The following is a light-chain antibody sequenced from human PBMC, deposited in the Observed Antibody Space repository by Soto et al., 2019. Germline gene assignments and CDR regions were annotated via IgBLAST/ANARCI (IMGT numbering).Light chain of an antibody. J-gene: IGKJ1*01. CDR1: QSISNY. Sequence: DIRLTQSPSPLSATVGDRVTISCRASQSISNYLMRYQQKSGQAPKLLIFAASSLQNGVPSRFSGSGYGTEFTLTISGLQPEDFATYYCQQSSITPRSFGQGTKV. CDR3: QQSSITPRS. V-gene: IGKV1-39*01. CDR2: AAS.